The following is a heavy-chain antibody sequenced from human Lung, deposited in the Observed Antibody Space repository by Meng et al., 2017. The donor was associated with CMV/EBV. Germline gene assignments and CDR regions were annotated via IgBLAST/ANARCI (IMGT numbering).Heavy chain of an antibody. J-gene: IGHJ6*02. Sequence: GGSXRLSCAASGFTFSTYTINWVRQAPGKGLEWVSCISSSSSYIYYADSVKGRFPISRDNAKNSVYLQMDSLRADDAAVYYCATASVLYAMDVRGQGTKVTSP. V-gene: IGHV3-21*01. D-gene: IGHD3-3*01. CDR2: ISSSSSYI. CDR1: GFTFSTYT. CDR3: ATASVLYAMDV.